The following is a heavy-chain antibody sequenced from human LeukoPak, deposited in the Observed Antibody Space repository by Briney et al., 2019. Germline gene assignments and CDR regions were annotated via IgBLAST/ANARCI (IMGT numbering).Heavy chain of an antibody. CDR2: INPSGGST. D-gene: IGHD3-10*01. CDR3: ARAYGSGSYTLLFFDY. J-gene: IGHJ4*02. Sequence: ASVTVSFKASVYTFTSYYMHWVRQAPGQGLEWMGIINPSGGSTSYAQKFQGRVTMTRDTSTSTVYMELSSLRSEDTAVYYCARAYGSGSYTLLFFDYWGQGTLVTVSS. CDR1: VYTFTSYY. V-gene: IGHV1-46*01.